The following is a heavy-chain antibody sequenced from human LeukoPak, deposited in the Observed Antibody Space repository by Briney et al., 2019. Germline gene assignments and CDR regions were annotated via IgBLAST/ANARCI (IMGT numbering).Heavy chain of an antibody. CDR1: GGSISSYY. Sequence: SETLSLTCTVSGGSISSYYWSWIRQPPGKGLEWIGYIYYSGSTNYNPSLKSRVTISVDTSKNQFSLKLSSVTAADTAVYYCARHADGGYHFDYWGQGTLVTVSS. V-gene: IGHV4-59*08. D-gene: IGHD3-16*02. J-gene: IGHJ4*02. CDR2: IYYSGST. CDR3: ARHADGGYHFDY.